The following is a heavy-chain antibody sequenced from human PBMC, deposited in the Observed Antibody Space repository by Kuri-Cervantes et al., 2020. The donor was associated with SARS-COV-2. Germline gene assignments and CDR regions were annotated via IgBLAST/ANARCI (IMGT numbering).Heavy chain of an antibody. CDR1: GFTFSSYA. J-gene: IGHJ6*03. CDR3: TRDSPYDFWSGYYSRGYYYYYMDV. Sequence: GGSLRLSCAASGFTFSSYAMSWVREAPGKGLEWVAAISSGSYITHYADSVKGRFTISRDDSKNTLHLQMESLRGEDTAVYYCTRDSPYDFWSGYYSRGYYYYYMDVWGKGTTVTVSS. D-gene: IGHD3-3*01. CDR2: ISSGSYIT. V-gene: IGHV3-23*01.